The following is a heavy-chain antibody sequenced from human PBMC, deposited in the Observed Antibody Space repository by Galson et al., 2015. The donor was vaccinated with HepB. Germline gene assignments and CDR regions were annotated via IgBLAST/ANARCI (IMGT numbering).Heavy chain of an antibody. V-gene: IGHV1-3*01. J-gene: IGHJ4*02. CDR1: GYTFTTFP. CDR2: ISAANGDT. Sequence: SVKVSCKASGYTFTTFPMHWMRQAPGQSLEWMGYISAANGDTKYSQKFQDRVTITSNTSANTAFMELSNLNSEDTAVYYCARNASTGGFDFWGQGALVTVSS. CDR3: ARNASTGGFDF. D-gene: IGHD1-14*01.